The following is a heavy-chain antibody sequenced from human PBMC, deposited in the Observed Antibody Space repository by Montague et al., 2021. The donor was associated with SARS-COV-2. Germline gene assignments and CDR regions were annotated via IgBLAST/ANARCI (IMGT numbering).Heavy chain of an antibody. Sequence: SETLSLTCAVHGGSFSDYYWSWIRQPPGKGLEWIGEINHSGSTNYNPSLKSRVTISVDTSKNQFSLMLSSVTAADTAVYYCARGAPTISMIVVVFTGAGWYFDLWGRGTLVTVSS. D-gene: IGHD3-22*01. CDR2: INHSGST. CDR1: GGSFSDYY. J-gene: IGHJ2*01. CDR3: ARGAPTISMIVVVFTGAGWYFDL. V-gene: IGHV4-34*01.